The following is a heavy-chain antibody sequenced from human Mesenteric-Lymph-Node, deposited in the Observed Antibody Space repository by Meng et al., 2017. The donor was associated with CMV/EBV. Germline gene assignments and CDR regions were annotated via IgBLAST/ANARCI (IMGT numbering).Heavy chain of an antibody. V-gene: IGHV1-18*01. CDR3: ARGSYCSDTSCHTLTAPFNWFDP. CDR2: ISAYNGNT. Sequence: ASVKVSCKASGYVFTNYGITWVRQAPGQGLEWMGRISAYNGNTKYAQKLQGRVTMTTDTSTNTAYMELRSLRPDDTAVYYCARGSYCSDTSCHTLTAPFNWFDPWGQGTLVTVSS. CDR1: GYVFTNYG. J-gene: IGHJ5*02. D-gene: IGHD2-2*01.